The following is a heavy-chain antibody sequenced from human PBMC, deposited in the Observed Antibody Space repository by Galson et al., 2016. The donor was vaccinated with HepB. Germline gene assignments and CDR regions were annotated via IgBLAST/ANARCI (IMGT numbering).Heavy chain of an antibody. CDR3: ARAPTKYHYYYYMDV. CDR2: IWDDGTNK. V-gene: IGHV3-33*01. J-gene: IGHJ6*03. D-gene: IGHD6-6*01. CDR1: GFTFGSYG. Sequence: SLRLSCAASGFTFGSYGMHWVRQAPGKGLEWVAAIWDDGTNKYYADSVKGRFTISRDNSKNTLYLQMNSLRSEDTAMYYCARAPTKYHYYYYMDVWGKGTTVTVSS.